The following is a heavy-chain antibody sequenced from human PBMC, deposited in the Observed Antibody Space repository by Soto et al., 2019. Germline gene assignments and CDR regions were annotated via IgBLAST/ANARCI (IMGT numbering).Heavy chain of an antibody. J-gene: IGHJ4*02. V-gene: IGHV3-15*07. CDR2: IKSKADGGTT. CDR1: EFTFANAG. CDR3: TSLYYGH. D-gene: IGHD4-17*01. Sequence: VGALRLSCAASEFTFANAGINSVRQAPGKGLEWVGRIKSKADGGTTDYAAPVKGRFTISRDESQNTLYLQMNSLKTEDTAVYYCTSLYYGHWGQGTLVTVSS.